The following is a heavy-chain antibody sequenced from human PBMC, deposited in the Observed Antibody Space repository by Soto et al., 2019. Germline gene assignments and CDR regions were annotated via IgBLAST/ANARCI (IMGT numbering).Heavy chain of an antibody. Sequence: GGSLRLSCAASGFTFSSYGMHWVRQAPGKGLEWVAVIWYDGSNKYYADSVKGRFTISRDNSKNTLYLQMNSLRAEDTAVYYCARDANYDILTGYYPGVDYWGQGTLVTVSS. CDR2: IWYDGSNK. V-gene: IGHV3-33*01. CDR1: GFTFSSYG. J-gene: IGHJ4*02. D-gene: IGHD3-9*01. CDR3: ARDANYDILTGYYPGVDY.